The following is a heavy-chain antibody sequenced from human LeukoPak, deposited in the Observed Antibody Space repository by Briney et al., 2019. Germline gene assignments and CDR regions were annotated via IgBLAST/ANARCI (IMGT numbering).Heavy chain of an antibody. Sequence: SETLSLTCAVYGGSFSGYYWSWIRQPPGKGREWIGEINHSGSTNYNPSLKSRVTISVDTSKNQFSLKLSSVTAADTAVYYCARLGFWSGPTPFDYWGQGTLVTVSS. J-gene: IGHJ4*02. CDR3: ARLGFWSGPTPFDY. CDR1: GGSFSGYY. D-gene: IGHD3-3*01. V-gene: IGHV4-34*01. CDR2: INHSGST.